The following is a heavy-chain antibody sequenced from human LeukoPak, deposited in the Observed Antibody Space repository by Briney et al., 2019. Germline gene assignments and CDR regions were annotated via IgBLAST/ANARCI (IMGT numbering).Heavy chain of an antibody. Sequence: SVKVSCKASGGTFSIYAISWVRQAPGQGLELMGRIIPILGIANYAQEFQGRVTITADKSTSTAYMELSSLRSEDMAVYYCARGRIAAMGDYFDYWGQGTLVTVSS. V-gene: IGHV1-69*04. CDR1: GGTFSIYA. CDR3: ARGRIAAMGDYFDY. CDR2: IIPILGIA. D-gene: IGHD6-13*01. J-gene: IGHJ4*02.